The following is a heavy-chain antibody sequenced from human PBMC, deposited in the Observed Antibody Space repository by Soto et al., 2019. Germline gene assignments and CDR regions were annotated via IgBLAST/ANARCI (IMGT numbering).Heavy chain of an antibody. V-gene: IGHV3-23*01. CDR2: ISVSGDST. CDR1: GFTFSSYA. CDR3: ARDGRRASVTDPFDY. J-gene: IGHJ4*02. Sequence: GSLRLSCAASGFTFSSYAMTWVRQAPGKGLEWVSVISVSGDSTYYADSVKGRFTITRDNCKSTLYLQMNSLRAEDTALYYCARDGRRASVTDPFDYWGQGTLVTVSS. D-gene: IGHD2-21*02.